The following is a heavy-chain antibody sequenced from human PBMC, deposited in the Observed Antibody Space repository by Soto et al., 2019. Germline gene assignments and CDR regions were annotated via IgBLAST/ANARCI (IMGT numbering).Heavy chain of an antibody. Sequence: QVQLVQSGAEVKKPGASVKVSCKASGYTFTSYGISWVRQAPGQGLEWMGWISAYNGNTNYAQKLQGRVTMSTDTSTSRAYMELRSLRSDDTAVYYCARQKLGQGMGGGTRGNYWGQGTLVTVSS. CDR3: ARQKLGQGMGGGTRGNY. V-gene: IGHV1-18*01. CDR1: GYTFTSYG. D-gene: IGHD7-27*01. CDR2: ISAYNGNT. J-gene: IGHJ4*02.